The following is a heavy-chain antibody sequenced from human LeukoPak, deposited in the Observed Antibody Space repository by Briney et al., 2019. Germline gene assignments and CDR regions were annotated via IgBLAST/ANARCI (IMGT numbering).Heavy chain of an antibody. J-gene: IGHJ4*02. D-gene: IGHD2-15*01. CDR1: GFTFSSYW. CDR2: IKQDGSEK. CDR3: ASSYCSGGSCYAGDYAYY. V-gene: IGHV3-7*01. Sequence: GGSLRLSCVASGFTFSSYWMSWVRQAPGKGLEWVANIKQDGSEKYYVDSVKGRFTISRDNAKNSLYLQMNSLRAEDTAVYYCASSYCSGGSCYAGDYAYYWGQGTLVTVSS.